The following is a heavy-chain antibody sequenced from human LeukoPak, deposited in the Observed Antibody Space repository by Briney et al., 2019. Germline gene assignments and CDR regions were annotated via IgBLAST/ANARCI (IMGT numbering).Heavy chain of an antibody. CDR1: GFTFSSYS. D-gene: IGHD5-18*01. CDR2: ISISSGTI. V-gene: IGHV3-48*01. CDR3: ARDRAQYSSGLYYYYMDV. J-gene: IGHJ6*03. Sequence: GGSLRLSCAASGFTFSSYSMNWVRQAPGKGLEWVSYISISSGTIYYADSVKGRFTISRDNAKNSLYLQMNSLRAEDTALYYCARDRAQYSSGLYYYYMDVWGKGTTVTVSS.